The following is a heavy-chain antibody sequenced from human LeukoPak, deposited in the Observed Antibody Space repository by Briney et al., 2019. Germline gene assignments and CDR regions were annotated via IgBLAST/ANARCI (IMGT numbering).Heavy chain of an antibody. J-gene: IGHJ6*03. Sequence: GGCLRLSCAASGFTFSSYWMSWVRQAPGKGLEWVANIKQDGSEKYYVDSVKGRFTISRDNAKNSLYLQMNSLRAEDTAVYYCARTGYSSSWYSGYYYYYMDVWGKGTTVTVSS. CDR2: IKQDGSEK. V-gene: IGHV3-7*01. CDR1: GFTFSSYW. CDR3: ARTGYSSSWYSGYYYYYMDV. D-gene: IGHD6-13*01.